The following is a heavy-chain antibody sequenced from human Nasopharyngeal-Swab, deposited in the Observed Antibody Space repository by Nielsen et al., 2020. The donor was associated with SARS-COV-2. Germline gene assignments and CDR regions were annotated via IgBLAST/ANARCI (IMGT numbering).Heavy chain of an antibody. V-gene: IGHV1-69*13. J-gene: IGHJ6*02. Sequence: SVKVSCKASGDAFSRFGISWVRQAPGQGLEWMGGIIPAFGTPTYAQDSAQDLQGRVTTSADESTSTAYMELSSLRSEDTAVYYCARGKGTSYYYYYGMDVWGQGTTVTVSS. CDR1: GDAFSRFG. D-gene: IGHD1/OR15-1a*01. CDR2: IIPAFGTP. CDR3: ARGKGTSYYYYYGMDV.